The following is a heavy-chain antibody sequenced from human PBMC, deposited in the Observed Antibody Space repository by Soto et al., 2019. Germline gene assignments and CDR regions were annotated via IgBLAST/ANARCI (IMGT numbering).Heavy chain of an antibody. CDR1: GFTFSNAW. J-gene: IGHJ6*02. V-gene: IGHV3-15*01. Sequence: EVQLVESGGGLVKPGGSLRLSCAASGFTFSNAWMSWVRQAPGKGLEWVGRIKSKTDGGTTDYAAPVKGRFTISRDDSKNTLYLQMNSLKTEDTAVYYCTTDGRNGDYHYYYGMDVWGQGTTVTVSS. D-gene: IGHD4-17*01. CDR2: IKSKTDGGTT. CDR3: TTDGRNGDYHYYYGMDV.